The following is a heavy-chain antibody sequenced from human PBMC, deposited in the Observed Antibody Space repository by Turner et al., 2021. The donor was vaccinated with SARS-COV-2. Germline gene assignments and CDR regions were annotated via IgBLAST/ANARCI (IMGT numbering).Heavy chain of an antibody. CDR2: MSSSSRYT. CDR3: ARDSFGYYDSSGYYLGGFDY. CDR1: DFPFSGYS. D-gene: IGHD3-22*01. Sequence: EVQLVESARGLVKRGASLILSGASSDFPFSGYSMNRVRQSPGKGVAWTAAMSSSSRYTYYGDSVKGRFTISRDNAKNSLYLQMNSMRAEDTALYYCARDSFGYYDSSGYYLGGFDYWGQGTLVTVSS. J-gene: IGHJ4*02. V-gene: IGHV3-21*01.